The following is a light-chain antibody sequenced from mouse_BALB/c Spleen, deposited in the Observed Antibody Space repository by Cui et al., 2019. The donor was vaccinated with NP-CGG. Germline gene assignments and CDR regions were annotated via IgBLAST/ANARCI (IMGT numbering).Light chain of an antibody. J-gene: IGLJ1*01. Sequence: QAFVTQESALTTSPGETVTLTCRSSTGAVTTSNYANWVQEKPDHLFTGLIGGTNNRAPGVPARFSGSLIGDKAALTIIGAQTEDEAIYFCALWYSNHWVFGGGTKLTVL. CDR1: TGAVTTSNY. CDR3: ALWYSNHWV. V-gene: IGLV1*01. CDR2: GTN.